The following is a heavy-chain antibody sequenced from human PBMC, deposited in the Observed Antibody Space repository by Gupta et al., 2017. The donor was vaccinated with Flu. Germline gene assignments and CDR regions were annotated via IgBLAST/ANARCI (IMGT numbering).Heavy chain of an antibody. CDR1: GGSISSYY. J-gene: IGHJ6*02. CDR2: IYYSGST. V-gene: IGHV4-59*01. Sequence: QVQLQESGPGLVKPSETLSLTCTVSGGSISSYYWSWIRQPPGKGLEWIGYIYYSGSTNYNPSLKSRVTISVDTSKNQFSLKLSSVTAADTAVYYCARDWVPATAIHQRYRSSAYYYYGMDVWGQGTTVTVSS. CDR3: ARDWVPATAIHQRYRSSAYYYYGMDV. D-gene: IGHD2-2*02.